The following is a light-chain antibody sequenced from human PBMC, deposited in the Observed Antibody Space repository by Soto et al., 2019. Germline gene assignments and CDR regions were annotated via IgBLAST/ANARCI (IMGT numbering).Light chain of an antibody. CDR1: SSNIGAGYD. CDR3: AAWDDSLNGWV. Sequence: QSVLTQPPSVSGAPGQRVTISCSGSSSNIGAGYDVQWYRQFPGTAPKLIIYANSDRPSGVPDRFSGSKSGTSASLAITGLQAEDEADYYCAAWDDSLNGWVFGGGTKLTVL. CDR2: ANS. V-gene: IGLV1-40*01. J-gene: IGLJ3*02.